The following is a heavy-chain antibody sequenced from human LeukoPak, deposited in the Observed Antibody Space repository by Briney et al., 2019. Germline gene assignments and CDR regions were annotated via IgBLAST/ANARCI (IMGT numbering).Heavy chain of an antibody. J-gene: IGHJ6*03. D-gene: IGHD1-26*01. Sequence: SETLSLTCTVSGGSISSRSYFWGWIRQPPGKGLEWIGSTYYKGNTYFNPSLKSRVTISEDTSKNQFSLKLSSVTAADTAVYYCARSIVGASSPMDVWGKGTTVTVSS. CDR2: TYYKGNT. CDR1: GGSISSRSYF. V-gene: IGHV4-39*07. CDR3: ARSIVGASSPMDV.